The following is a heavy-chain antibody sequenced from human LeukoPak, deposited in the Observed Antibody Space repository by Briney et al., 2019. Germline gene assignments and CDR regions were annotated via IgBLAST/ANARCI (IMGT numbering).Heavy chain of an antibody. CDR3: ARGDEVVVIQATVFDY. Sequence: SETLSLTCAVYGGSFSGYYWSWIRQPPGKGLEWIGEINHSGSTNYNPSLKSRVTISVDTSKLQLSLKLRSVTAADAAVYYCARGDEVVVIQATVFDYWGQGTLVTVSS. V-gene: IGHV4-34*01. J-gene: IGHJ4*02. D-gene: IGHD3-22*01. CDR1: GGSFSGYY. CDR2: INHSGST.